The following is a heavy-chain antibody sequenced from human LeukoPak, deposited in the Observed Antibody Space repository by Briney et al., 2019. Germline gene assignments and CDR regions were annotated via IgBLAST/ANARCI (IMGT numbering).Heavy chain of an antibody. V-gene: IGHV3-7*01. Sequence: GGSLKLSCAASGFTISNLWMTWVRQAPGKGLECVANIKGDGSEKNYVDSVKGRFTISRDDAKNSLYLQTNSLRAEDTAVYYCVKQAGVYWGQGTLVTVSS. CDR2: IKGDGSEK. J-gene: IGHJ4*02. D-gene: IGHD6-19*01. CDR3: VKQAGVY. CDR1: GFTISNLW.